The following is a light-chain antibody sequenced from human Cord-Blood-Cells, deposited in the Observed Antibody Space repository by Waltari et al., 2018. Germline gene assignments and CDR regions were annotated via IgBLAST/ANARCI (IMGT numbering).Light chain of an antibody. Sequence: EIVLTQSPAPLSLSPGERATLSCRASQSVSSYLAWYQQKPGQAPRLLIYDASNRATGIAARFRGSGSGTDFTLTISSLEPEDFAVYYCQQRSNWQLTFGGGTKVEIK. CDR2: DAS. CDR1: QSVSSY. CDR3: QQRSNWQLT. J-gene: IGKJ4*01. V-gene: IGKV3-11*01.